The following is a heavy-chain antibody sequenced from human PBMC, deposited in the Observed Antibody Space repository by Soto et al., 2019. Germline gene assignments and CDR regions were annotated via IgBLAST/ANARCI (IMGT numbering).Heavy chain of an antibody. J-gene: IGHJ6*01. V-gene: IGHV1-69*01. Sequence: QVQLVQSGAEVKKPGSSVKVSCTASGGTFSIYSVNWVRQAPGQGLEWMGGSIPIFRTANSTQKFQGIVTITADESTSIVTMELGRLRSEDSAVYYCARGRQNRKASYSFDMDVWGQGTTVTVSS. CDR1: GGTFSIYS. CDR3: ARGRQNRKASYSFDMDV. CDR2: SIPIFRTA.